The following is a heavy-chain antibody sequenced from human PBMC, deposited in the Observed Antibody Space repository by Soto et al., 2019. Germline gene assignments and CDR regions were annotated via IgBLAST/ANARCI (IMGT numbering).Heavy chain of an antibody. V-gene: IGHV4-39*07. CDR2: IYYSGST. D-gene: IGHD6-19*01. CDR3: ARGGSSGWSRWFDP. Sequence: SETLSLTCTVSGGSISSSSYYWGWIRQPPGKGLEWIGSIYYSGSTYYNPSLKSRVTISVDTSKNQFSLKLSSVTAADTAVYYCARGGSSGWSRWFDPWGQGTLVTVSS. J-gene: IGHJ5*02. CDR1: GGSISSSSYY.